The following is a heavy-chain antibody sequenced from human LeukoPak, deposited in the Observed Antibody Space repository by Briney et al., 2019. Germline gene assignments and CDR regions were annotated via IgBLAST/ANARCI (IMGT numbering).Heavy chain of an antibody. J-gene: IGHJ6*03. CDR3: AGSSSTTQGYYYYMDV. CDR1: GGSISSGDYY. Sequence: PSETLSLTCTVSGGSISSGDYYWSWIRQPPGKGLEWIGYIYYSGSTYYNPSLKSRVTISVDTSKNQFSLKLSSVTAADTAVYYCAGSSSTTQGYYYYMDVWGKGTTVTVSS. D-gene: IGHD2-2*01. CDR2: IYYSGST. V-gene: IGHV4-30-4*08.